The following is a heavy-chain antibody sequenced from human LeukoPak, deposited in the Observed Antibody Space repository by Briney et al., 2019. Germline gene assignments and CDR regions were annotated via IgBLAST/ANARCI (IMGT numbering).Heavy chain of an antibody. V-gene: IGHV4-61*01. Sequence: SETLSLTCTVSGGSINSGSHYWSWIRQPPGKGLEWIGYLYYSGNTNYNPSLKSRVTISVDTSKNQFSLKLSSVTAADTAVYYCARGQRGYPYWGQGALVTVSS. D-gene: IGHD5-18*01. CDR2: LYYSGNT. CDR1: GGSINSGSHY. J-gene: IGHJ4*02. CDR3: ARGQRGYPY.